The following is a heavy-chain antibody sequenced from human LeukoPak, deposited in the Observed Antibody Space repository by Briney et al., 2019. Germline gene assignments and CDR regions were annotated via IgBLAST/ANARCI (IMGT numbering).Heavy chain of an antibody. D-gene: IGHD2-2*01. Sequence: GGSLRLXCAASGFTFSSYSMNWVRQAPGKGLEWVSYISSSSTIYYADSVKGRFTISRDNAKNSLYLQMNSLRAEDTAVYYCARQYQYDAFDIWGQGTMVTVSS. CDR3: ARQYQYDAFDI. V-gene: IGHV3-48*01. CDR1: GFTFSSYS. CDR2: ISSSSTI. J-gene: IGHJ3*02.